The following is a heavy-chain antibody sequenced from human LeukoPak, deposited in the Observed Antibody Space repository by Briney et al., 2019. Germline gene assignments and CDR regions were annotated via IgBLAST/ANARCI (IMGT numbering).Heavy chain of an antibody. CDR2: ISGSGENT. CDR3: AKDDRPGTGPYTGSYYCAFDI. CDR1: GFTFNTYA. D-gene: IGHD1-26*01. Sequence: GASLRLSCAASGFTFNTYAMNWVRQAPGKGLEWVSAISGSGENTYYADSVKGRFTISRDNSKNTLFLQMNSLRVEDTAVYYCAKDDRPGTGPYTGSYYCAFDIWGQGTMVTVS. J-gene: IGHJ3*02. V-gene: IGHV3-23*01.